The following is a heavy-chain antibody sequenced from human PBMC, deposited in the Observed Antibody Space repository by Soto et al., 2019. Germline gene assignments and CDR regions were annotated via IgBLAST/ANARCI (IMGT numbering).Heavy chain of an antibody. CDR3: ARLAGLSRPVDY. CDR1: GGSNSSYY. Sequence: SETLSLTCTVSGGSNSSYYWSWIRQPPGKGLEWIGYIYYSGSTNYNPSLKSRVTISVDTSKNQFSLKLSSVTAADTAVYYCARLAGLSRPVDYWGQGTLVTVSS. V-gene: IGHV4-59*01. D-gene: IGHD2-2*01. CDR2: IYYSGST. J-gene: IGHJ4*02.